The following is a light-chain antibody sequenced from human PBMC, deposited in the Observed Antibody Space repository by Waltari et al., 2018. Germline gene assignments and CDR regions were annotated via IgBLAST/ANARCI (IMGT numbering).Light chain of an antibody. CDR3: SSYTSNTVI. Sequence: QSALTQPASVSGSPGQSITISCPGTSSDVHGYNSVSWYQQHPGKAPNLMIYDVSNRPSGVSNRFSGSKSGNTASLTISGLQTEDEADYYCSSYTSNTVIFGGGTKLTVL. CDR2: DVS. J-gene: IGLJ2*01. CDR1: SSDVHGYNS. V-gene: IGLV2-14*03.